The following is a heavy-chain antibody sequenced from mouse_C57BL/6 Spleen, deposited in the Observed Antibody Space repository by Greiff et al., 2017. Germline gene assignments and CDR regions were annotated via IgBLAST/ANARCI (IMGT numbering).Heavy chain of an antibody. CDR3: ARTGSYWYFDV. D-gene: IGHD4-1*01. CDR1: GFTFSDYG. J-gene: IGHJ1*03. Sequence: EVMLVESGGGLVKPGGSLKLSCAASGFTFSDYGMHWVRQAPEKGLEWVAYISSGSSTIYYADTVKGGFTISRDNAKNTLFLQMASLRSEDTAMYYCARTGSYWYFDVWGTGTTVTVSS. CDR2: ISSGSSTI. V-gene: IGHV5-17*01.